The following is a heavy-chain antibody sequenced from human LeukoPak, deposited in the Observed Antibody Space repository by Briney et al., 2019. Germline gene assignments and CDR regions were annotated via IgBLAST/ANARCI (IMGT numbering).Heavy chain of an antibody. CDR2: IYYTGT. V-gene: IGHV4-59*02. CDR1: GGSVTDYY. CDR3: ARQKGGSGSYSYYYYYMDV. Sequence: PSETLSLTCTVSGGSVTDYYWSWLRQSPGKGLEWIGYIYYTGTSYNPSLKSRVTISADTSKNQFSLKLISVTAADTAVYYCARQKGGSGSYSYYYYYMDVWGKGTTVTISS. J-gene: IGHJ6*03. D-gene: IGHD3-10*01.